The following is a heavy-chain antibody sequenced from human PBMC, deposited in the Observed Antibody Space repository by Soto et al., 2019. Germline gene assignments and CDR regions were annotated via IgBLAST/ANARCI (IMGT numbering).Heavy chain of an antibody. CDR3: ARDRGAIVVVPAAQYFDY. Sequence: QVQLVQSGAEVKKPGSSVKVSCKASGGTFSSYTISWVRQAPGQGLEWMGRIIPILGIANYAQKFQGRVTITADKSTSTAYMELSRLRSEDTAVYYCARDRGAIVVVPAAQYFDYWGQGTLVTVSS. J-gene: IGHJ4*02. CDR2: IIPILGIA. V-gene: IGHV1-69*08. CDR1: GGTFSSYT. D-gene: IGHD2-2*01.